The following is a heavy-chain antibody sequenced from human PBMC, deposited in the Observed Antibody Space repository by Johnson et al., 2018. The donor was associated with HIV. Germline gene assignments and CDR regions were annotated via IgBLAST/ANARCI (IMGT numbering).Heavy chain of an antibody. CDR1: GFTFTSYW. J-gene: IGHJ3*02. CDR2: ISYDGSYK. D-gene: IGHD3-22*01. CDR3: AREGITMIVVVIKGAFDI. Sequence: QVQLVESGGGVVRPGKSLRLSCAASGFTFTSYWIHWVRQAPGKGLEWVAVISYDGSYKYYADSVKGRFTISRDNSKNTLYLQMNSLSAEDTAVYYCAREGITMIVVVIKGAFDIWGQGTMVTVSS. V-gene: IGHV3-30-3*01.